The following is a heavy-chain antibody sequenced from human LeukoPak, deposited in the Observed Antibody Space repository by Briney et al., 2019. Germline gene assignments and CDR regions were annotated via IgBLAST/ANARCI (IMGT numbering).Heavy chain of an antibody. J-gene: IGHJ4*02. Sequence: GRSLRLSCAASGFTFSVYWMNWVRQAPGKGLEWVANIKQDGSEKYYVDSVKCRFTISRDNAKNSLYLQMNSLRVEETAVYYCARVSSLAVAGFFDYWGQGILVTVSS. CDR3: ARVSSLAVAGFFDY. CDR2: IKQDGSEK. V-gene: IGHV3-7*01. D-gene: IGHD6-19*01. CDR1: GFTFSVYW.